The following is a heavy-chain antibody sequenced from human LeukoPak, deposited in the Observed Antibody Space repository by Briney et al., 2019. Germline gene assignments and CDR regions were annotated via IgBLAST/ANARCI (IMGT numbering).Heavy chain of an antibody. CDR1: GDSISSSDYF. CDR2: IYYSGST. J-gene: IGHJ4*02. CDR3: ARHALPYNSESTGYYDY. D-gene: IGHD3-22*01. V-gene: IGHV4-30-4*01. Sequence: PSQTLSLTCTVSGDSISSSDYFWTWIRQPPGKGLEWIGHIYYSGSTYYNPSLQSRVTISLDTSKNQFSLKLSSVTAADTAVYYCARHALPYNSESTGYYDYWGQGTLVTVSS.